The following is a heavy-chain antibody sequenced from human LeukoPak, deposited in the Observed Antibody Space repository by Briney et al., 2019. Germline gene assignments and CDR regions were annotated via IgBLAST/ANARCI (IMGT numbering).Heavy chain of an antibody. CDR1: GYTFTGYY. J-gene: IGHJ4*02. V-gene: IGHV1-2*02. CDR3: ARGWELVRFDY. CDR2: INPNCGGT. Sequence: ASVKVSCKASGYTFTGYYMHWVRQAPGQGLEWMGWINPNCGGTKYAQNFQGRVTMTRDTSISTAYMELSRLRSDDTAVYYCARGWELVRFDYWGQGSLVTVSS. D-gene: IGHD1-26*01.